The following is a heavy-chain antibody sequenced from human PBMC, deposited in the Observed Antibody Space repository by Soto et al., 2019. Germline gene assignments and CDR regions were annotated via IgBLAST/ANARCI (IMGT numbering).Heavy chain of an antibody. D-gene: IGHD3-3*01. CDR1: GFTFSRYA. CDR3: AKAVADFWSGYYTGPAPLDHYFDY. CDR2: IDGTGTGP. V-gene: IGHV3-23*01. J-gene: IGHJ4*02. Sequence: PGGSLRLSCAVSGFTFSRYAMSWVRQAPGKGLEWVSSIDGTGTGPYFADSVKGRFAISRDNSKNTLYLQMNSLRAENTAVYYCAKAVADFWSGYYTGPAPLDHYFDYWGLGTLVTVSS.